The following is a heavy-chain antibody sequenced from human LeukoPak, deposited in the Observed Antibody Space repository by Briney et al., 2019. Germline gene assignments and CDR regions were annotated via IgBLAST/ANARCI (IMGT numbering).Heavy chain of an antibody. D-gene: IGHD3-10*01. CDR3: ARGGRYGSGSYVDY. V-gene: IGHV1-46*01. CDR2: INPSGGRT. CDR1: GYTFSNYQ. J-gene: IGHJ4*02. Sequence: GASVKVSCTASGYTFSNYQMHWVRQAPGQGLEWMGIINPSGGRTIYAQKFQDRVTMTTDMSTSTVYMELSSLRSEDTAVYYCARGGRYGSGSYVDYWGQGTLVTVSS.